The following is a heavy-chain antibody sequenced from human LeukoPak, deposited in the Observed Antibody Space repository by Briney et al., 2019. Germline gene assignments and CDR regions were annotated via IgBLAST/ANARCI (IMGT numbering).Heavy chain of an antibody. D-gene: IGHD3-3*01. V-gene: IGHV3-23*01. Sequence: GGSLRLSCAASGFTFSSYAMSWVRQAPGKGLEWVSAISGSGGSTYYAHSVKGRFTISRDNSKNTLYLQMNSLRAEDTAVYYCATHHYDFWSGYYDDGDLSPDSLQYYFDYWGQGTLVTVSS. CDR1: GFTFSSYA. CDR3: ATHHYDFWSGYYDDGDLSPDSLQYYFDY. J-gene: IGHJ4*02. CDR2: ISGSGGST.